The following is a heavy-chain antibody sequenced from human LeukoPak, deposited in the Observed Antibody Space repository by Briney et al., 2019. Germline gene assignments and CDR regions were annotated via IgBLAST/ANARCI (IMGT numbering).Heavy chain of an antibody. CDR3: ARGEYGNQRSNNWFDP. Sequence: SETLSLTCAVSGWSFSAYNWTWIRHPPGKGLEWIGEINHGGSTNYKPSLKTRVNIPIDTSKNQFSLKLRSVTAADTAVYYCARGEYGNQRSNNWFDPWGQGTLVTVSS. V-gene: IGHV4-34*01. CDR1: GWSFSAYN. J-gene: IGHJ5*02. CDR2: INHGGST. D-gene: IGHD4-11*01.